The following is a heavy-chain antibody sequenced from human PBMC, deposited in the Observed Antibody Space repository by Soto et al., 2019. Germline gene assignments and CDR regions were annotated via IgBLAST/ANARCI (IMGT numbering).Heavy chain of an antibody. CDR2: IYYTGST. D-gene: IGHD3-16*01. J-gene: IGHJ4*02. Sequence: PSETLSLTCTVSGGSLSNNHYYWTWIRQPPGKGLEWIGYIYYTGSTNYNPSFKSRVSISLDTSKTQFSLRLSSVTAADTAVYYCARVGGTNLDYWGQGTPVTVSS. CDR3: ARVGGTNLDY. CDR1: GGSLSNNHYY. V-gene: IGHV4-61*01.